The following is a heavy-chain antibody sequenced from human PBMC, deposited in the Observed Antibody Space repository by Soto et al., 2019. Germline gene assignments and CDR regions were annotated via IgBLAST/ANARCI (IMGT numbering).Heavy chain of an antibody. D-gene: IGHD2-2*01. Sequence: SETLSLTCAVSGGSISSGGYSWSWIRQPPGKGLEWIGYIYHSGSTYYNPSLKSRVTISVDRSKNQFSLKLSSVTAADMAVYYCARGRSYQVPPGWFDPWGQGTLVTVS. CDR2: IYHSGST. J-gene: IGHJ5*02. CDR1: GGSISSGGYS. CDR3: ARGRSYQVPPGWFDP. V-gene: IGHV4-30-2*01.